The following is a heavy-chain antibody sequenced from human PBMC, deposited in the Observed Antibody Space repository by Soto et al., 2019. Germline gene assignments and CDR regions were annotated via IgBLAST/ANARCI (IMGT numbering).Heavy chain of an antibody. CDR3: AKSKGLGYCTNGVCPFFDY. Sequence: GGSLRLSCAASGFTFSSYGMHWVRQAQGKGLEWVAVISYDGSNKYYADSVKGRFTISRDNSKNTLYLQMNSLRAEDTAVYYCAKSKGLGYCTNGVCPFFDYWGQGTLVTVSS. CDR2: ISYDGSNK. CDR1: GFTFSSYG. D-gene: IGHD2-8*01. V-gene: IGHV3-30*18. J-gene: IGHJ4*02.